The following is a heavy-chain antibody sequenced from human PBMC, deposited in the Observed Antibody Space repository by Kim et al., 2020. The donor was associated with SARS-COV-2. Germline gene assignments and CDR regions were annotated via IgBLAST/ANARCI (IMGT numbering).Heavy chain of an antibody. V-gene: IGHV1-69*04. CDR3: ARVGVRGDITLTPDY. CDR2: IIPILGIA. Sequence: SVKVSCKASGGTFSSYAISWVRQAPGQGLEWMGRIIPILGIANYAQKFQGRVTITADKSTSTAYMELSSLRSEDTAGYYCARVGVRGDITLTPDYWGQG. J-gene: IGHJ4*02. D-gene: IGHD3-10*01. CDR1: GGTFSSYA.